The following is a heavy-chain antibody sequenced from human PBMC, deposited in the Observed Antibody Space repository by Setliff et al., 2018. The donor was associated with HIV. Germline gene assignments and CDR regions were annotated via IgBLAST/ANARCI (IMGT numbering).Heavy chain of an antibody. V-gene: IGHV4-39*01. CDR3: ARQTWEYYDTLTGYYRSPKNFDS. Sequence: SSETLSLTCTVPGGSINRSNYYWGWIRQPPGKGLEWIGTISYTGSTYYDPSLKSRVTISLDTSKNQFFLKLSSVTAPDTAIYHCARQTWEYYDTLTGYYRSPKNFDSWGQGTLVTVSS. CDR1: GGSINRSNYY. J-gene: IGHJ4*02. D-gene: IGHD3-9*01. CDR2: ISYTGST.